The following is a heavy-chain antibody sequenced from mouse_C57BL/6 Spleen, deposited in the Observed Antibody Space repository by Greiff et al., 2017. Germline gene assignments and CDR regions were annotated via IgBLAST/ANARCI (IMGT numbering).Heavy chain of an antibody. CDR3: ASDRTGTMGAMDY. D-gene: IGHD4-1*01. Sequence: EVKLVESGGGLVKPGGSLKLSCAASGFTFSSYAMSWVRQTPEKRLEWVATISDGGSYTYYPDNVKGRFTISRDNAKNNLYLQMSHLKSEDTAMYDCASDRTGTMGAMDYWGQGTSVTVSS. CDR1: GFTFSSYA. V-gene: IGHV5-4*03. J-gene: IGHJ4*01. CDR2: ISDGGSYT.